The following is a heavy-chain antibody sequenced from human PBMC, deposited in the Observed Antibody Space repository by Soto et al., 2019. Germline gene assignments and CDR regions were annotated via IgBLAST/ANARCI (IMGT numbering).Heavy chain of an antibody. CDR3: SRRAPEGFDP. CDR2: IHHSGST. Sequence: SETLSLTCAVSGGSITSGNWWSWVRQPPGKGLEWIGEIHHSGSTNYNPSLKSRLTISVDQSKNRFSLKLDSVTAADTALYYCSRRAPEGFDPWGQGTLVTVSS. J-gene: IGHJ5*02. CDR1: GGSITSGNW. V-gene: IGHV4-4*02.